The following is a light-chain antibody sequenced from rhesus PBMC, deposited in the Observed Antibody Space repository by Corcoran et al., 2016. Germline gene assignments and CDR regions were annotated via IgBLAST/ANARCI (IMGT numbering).Light chain of an antibody. CDR2: KAS. CDR1: ENVNNY. J-gene: IGKJ4*01. Sequence: DIQMTQSPSSLSASVGDRVTITCRARENVNNYLNWYQQKPGKAPNLLIYKASTLQSGVPSRFSGSGSGTDYTFTTSSLQPDEIATYCCQHGYGTPLTFGGGTKVEIK. V-gene: IGKV1-74*01. CDR3: QHGYGTPLT.